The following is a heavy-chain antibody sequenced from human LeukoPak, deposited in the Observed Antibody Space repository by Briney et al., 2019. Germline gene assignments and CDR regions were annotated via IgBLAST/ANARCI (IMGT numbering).Heavy chain of an antibody. CDR1: GYTFTSYG. CDR3: ARGGCSGGSCFPYKWFDP. D-gene: IGHD2-15*01. Sequence: AASVKVSCKASGYTFTSYGISWVRQAPGQGLEWMGWINPNNGGTNYAQKFQGRVTMTRDTSISTAYMELSRLRSDDTAVFYCARGGCSGGSCFPYKWFDPWGQGTLVTVSS. J-gene: IGHJ5*02. CDR2: INPNNGGT. V-gene: IGHV1-2*02.